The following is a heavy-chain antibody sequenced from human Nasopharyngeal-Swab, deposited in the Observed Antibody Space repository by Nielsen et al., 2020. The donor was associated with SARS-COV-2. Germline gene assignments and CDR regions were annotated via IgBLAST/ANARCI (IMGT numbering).Heavy chain of an antibody. CDR2: IITTTATI. D-gene: IGHD5-12*01. V-gene: IGHV3-48*03. CDR1: GSGFSSYA. CDR3: AREVPYSGHDDAFDL. J-gene: IGHJ3*01. Sequence: GGSLRLSCAASGSGFSSYAMTWVRQAPGKGLDWISYIITTTATISYADSVKGRFTISRDNAKNSLYLQMNSLRAEDTAVYYCAREVPYSGHDDAFDLWGQGTMVTVSS.